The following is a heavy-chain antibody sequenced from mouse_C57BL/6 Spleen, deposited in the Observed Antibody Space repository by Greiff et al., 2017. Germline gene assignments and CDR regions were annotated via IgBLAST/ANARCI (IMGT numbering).Heavy chain of an antibody. CDR2: IRNKANGYTT. J-gene: IGHJ3*01. Sequence: EVHLVESGGGLVQPGGSLSLSCAASGFTFTDYYMSWVRQPPGKALEWLGFIRNKANGYTTEYSASLKCRFSIARYNSQSILYLQMNALRAEDSATYYCARSDDYGRFAYWGQGTLVTVSA. CDR3: ARSDDYGRFAY. V-gene: IGHV7-3*01. D-gene: IGHD2-4*01. CDR1: GFTFTDYY.